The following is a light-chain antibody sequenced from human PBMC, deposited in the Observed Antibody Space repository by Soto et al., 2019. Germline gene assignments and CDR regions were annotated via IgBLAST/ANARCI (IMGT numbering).Light chain of an antibody. Sequence: QSVLTQPASVSGSPGQSITISCTGTSSDVGSYDLVSWYQQHPGKAPKVMIYDVGERPSGVSNRFSGSKSGNTASLTISGLKADDQADYSCCSYAGSSTDLFGGGTKLTVL. CDR3: CSYAGSSTDL. V-gene: IGLV2-23*02. J-gene: IGLJ2*01. CDR2: DVG. CDR1: SSDVGSYDL.